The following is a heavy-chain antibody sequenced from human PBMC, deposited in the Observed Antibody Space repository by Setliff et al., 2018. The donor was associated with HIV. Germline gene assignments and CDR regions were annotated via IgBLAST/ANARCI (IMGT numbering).Heavy chain of an antibody. J-gene: IGHJ6*03. Sequence: PGESLKISCKASGYTFTNYWTAWARQMPGKGLEWMGIIYPSDSNTAYSPSFQGQVTISADKSISTAYLQWSSLKASDTAMYYCARRSQNYYYMDVWGKGTTVTVSS. CDR2: IYPSDSNT. CDR3: ARRSQNYYYMDV. V-gene: IGHV5-51*01. CDR1: GYTFTNYW.